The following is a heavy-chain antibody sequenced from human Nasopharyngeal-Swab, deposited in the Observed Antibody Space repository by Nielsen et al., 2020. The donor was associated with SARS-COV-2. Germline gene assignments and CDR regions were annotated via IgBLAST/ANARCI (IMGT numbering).Heavy chain of an antibody. V-gene: IGHV3-21*01. CDR2: ISSSSSYI. CDR1: GFTFSSYS. J-gene: IGHJ6*02. CDR3: ARDKGIQYCSSTSCYESMIDYYGMDV. D-gene: IGHD2-2*01. Sequence: GGSLRLSCAASGFTFSSYSMNWVRQAPGKRLEWVSSISSSSSYIYYADSVKGRFTISRDNAKNSLYLQMNSLRAEDTAVYYCARDKGIQYCSSTSCYESMIDYYGMDVWGQGTTVTVSS.